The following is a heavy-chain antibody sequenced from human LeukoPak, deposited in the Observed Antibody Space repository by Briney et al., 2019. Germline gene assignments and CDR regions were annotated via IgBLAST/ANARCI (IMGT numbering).Heavy chain of an antibody. V-gene: IGHV3-23*01. D-gene: IGHD3-16*01. Sequence: GGSLRLSCAASGFTFSSYAMSWVRQAPGKGLEWVSAISGSGGSTYYADSVKGRFTISRDNSKNTLYLQMNSLRAEDTAVYYCARDVAAAVGDYYYYYYGMDVWGQGTTVTVSS. CDR3: ARDVAAAVGDYYYYYYGMDV. CDR2: ISGSGGST. CDR1: GFTFSSYA. J-gene: IGHJ6*02.